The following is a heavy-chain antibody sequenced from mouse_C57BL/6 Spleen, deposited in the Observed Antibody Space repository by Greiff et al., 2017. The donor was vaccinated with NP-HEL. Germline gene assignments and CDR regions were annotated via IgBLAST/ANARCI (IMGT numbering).Heavy chain of an antibody. V-gene: IGHV1-39*01. CDR1: GYSFTDYN. CDR3: ARPLDSSGFYYAMDY. D-gene: IGHD3-2*02. Sequence: VQLRQSGPELVKPGASVKISCKASGYSFTDYNMNWVKQSNGKSLEWIGVINPNYGTTSYNQKFKGKATLTVDQSSSTAYMQLNSLTSEDSAVYYCARPLDSSGFYYAMDYWGQGTSVTVSS. J-gene: IGHJ4*01. CDR2: INPNYGTT.